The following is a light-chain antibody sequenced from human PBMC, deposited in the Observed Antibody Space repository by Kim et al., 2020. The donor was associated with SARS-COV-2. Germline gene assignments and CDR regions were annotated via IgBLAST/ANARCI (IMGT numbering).Light chain of an antibody. CDR2: GKN. J-gene: IGLJ3*02. V-gene: IGLV3-19*01. Sequence: LGQTVRMTCQGDRLRSYYARWYQQEPGQGPVLVIYGKNNRPSGIQDRFAGSRSGNAASLTITGAQAEDEADYYCNSRDSSGNHLGVFGGGTQLTVL. CDR3: NSRDSSGNHLGV. CDR1: RLRSYY.